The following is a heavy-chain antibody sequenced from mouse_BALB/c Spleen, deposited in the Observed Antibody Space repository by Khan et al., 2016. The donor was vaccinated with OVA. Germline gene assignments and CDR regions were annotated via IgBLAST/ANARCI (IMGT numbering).Heavy chain of an antibody. CDR1: GFTFSDYG. CDR2: ISDLAYTF. V-gene: IGHV5-15*02. D-gene: IGHD1-2*01. J-gene: IGHJ3*01. Sequence: VELVESGGGLVQPGGSRKLSCAASGFTFSDYGMAWVRQAPGKGPEWVAFISDLAYTFYYADTVTGRFTLSRENAKNPLYLEMSSLRSGDTAMYYGARGGGTAPFAYWGQGTLVTVSA. CDR3: ARGGGTAPFAY.